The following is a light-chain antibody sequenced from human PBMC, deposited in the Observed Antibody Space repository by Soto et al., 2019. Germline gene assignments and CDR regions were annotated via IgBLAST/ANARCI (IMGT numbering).Light chain of an antibody. CDR3: QQYNKWYT. CDR1: QSVRSN. V-gene: IGKV3-15*01. J-gene: IGKJ2*01. CDR2: GAS. Sequence: EIVMTQSPATQSVSPGERATLSCRASQSVRSNLAWYQQKPGQAPRLLIYGASTRATGIPARFSGSGSGTDFTLTISSLQSEDFAVYYCQQYNKWYTVGQGTKVDIK.